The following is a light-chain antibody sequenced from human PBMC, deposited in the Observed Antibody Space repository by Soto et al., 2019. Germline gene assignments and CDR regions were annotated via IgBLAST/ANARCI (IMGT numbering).Light chain of an antibody. CDR1: QDISNY. CDR2: DAS. Sequence: DIQMTHSPCSLSASVGERATFTCQAIQDISNYLNWYQQKLGKAPKLLIYDASNLETGVPSRFSGSGSGTDFTFTISSLQPEDIATYYCQQYSNLITFGQGSRLEIK. V-gene: IGKV1-33*01. J-gene: IGKJ5*01. CDR3: QQYSNLIT.